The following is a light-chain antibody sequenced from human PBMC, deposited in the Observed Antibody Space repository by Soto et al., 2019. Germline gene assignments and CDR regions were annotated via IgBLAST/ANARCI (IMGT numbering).Light chain of an antibody. Sequence: QSVLTQPPSVSATPGQRVTISCSGSSSNIGSNSVTWLQQFPGTAPKVLIYSNDQRPSGVPDRFSGSKSGTSASLAISGLQSEDEADYFCAVRDNSLSGHVFGTGTKLTVL. CDR2: SND. CDR1: SSNIGSNS. V-gene: IGLV1-44*01. J-gene: IGLJ1*01. CDR3: AVRDNSLSGHV.